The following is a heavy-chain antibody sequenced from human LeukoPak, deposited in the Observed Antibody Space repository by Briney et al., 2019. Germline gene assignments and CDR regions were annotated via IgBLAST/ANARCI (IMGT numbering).Heavy chain of an antibody. D-gene: IGHD1-26*01. Sequence: GGSLRLSCAASGFTFSSYDMHWVRQTTGKGLEWVSAIDTAGGKYYPDSVKGRFTISRDNAKNSLYLQMNSLRAEDTAVYYCARREVGATLGDWGQGSLVTVSS. V-gene: IGHV3-13*04. J-gene: IGHJ4*02. CDR3: ARREVGATLGD. CDR2: IDTAGGK. CDR1: GFTFSSYD.